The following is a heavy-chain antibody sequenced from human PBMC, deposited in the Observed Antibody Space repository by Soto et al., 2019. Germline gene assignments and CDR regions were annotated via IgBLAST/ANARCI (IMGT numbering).Heavy chain of an antibody. CDR2: ISSSSSYI. Sequence: GGSLRLSCAASGFTFSSYSMNWVRQAPGKGLEWVSSISSSSSYIYYADSVKGRFTISRDNAKNSLYLQMNSLRAEDTAVYYCARGVPPSPQYYFDYWGQGTLVTVSS. V-gene: IGHV3-21*01. CDR1: GFTFSSYS. D-gene: IGHD3-10*02. J-gene: IGHJ4*02. CDR3: ARGVPPSPQYYFDY.